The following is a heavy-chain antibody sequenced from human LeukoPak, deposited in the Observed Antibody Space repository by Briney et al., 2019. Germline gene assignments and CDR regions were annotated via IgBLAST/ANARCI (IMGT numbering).Heavy chain of an antibody. D-gene: IGHD3-10*01. V-gene: IGHV4-59*01. J-gene: IGHJ4*02. CDR2: IYYSGST. CDR1: GGSISSYY. Sequence: SETLSLTCTVSGGSISSYYWSWIRQPPGKGLEWIGYIYYSGSTNYNPSLKSRVTISVDTSKNQFSLKLSSVTAADTAVYYCARAEGSGSYYNAYSDYWGQGTLVTVSS. CDR3: ARAEGSGSYYNAYSDY.